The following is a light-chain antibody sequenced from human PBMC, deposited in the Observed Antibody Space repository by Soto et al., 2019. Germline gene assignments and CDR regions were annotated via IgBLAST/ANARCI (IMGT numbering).Light chain of an antibody. J-gene: IGKJ1*01. CDR2: DAS. CDR1: QSVNHW. Sequence: DLQMTQYPSTQSASIGQRVTISCRASQSVNHWLAWYQRKPGKAPKLLIHDASTLESGIPSRFSGSGSGTEFTLTISSLQPDDFATYYCQQYNSYWTFGQGTKVDIK. CDR3: QQYNSYWT. V-gene: IGKV1-5*01.